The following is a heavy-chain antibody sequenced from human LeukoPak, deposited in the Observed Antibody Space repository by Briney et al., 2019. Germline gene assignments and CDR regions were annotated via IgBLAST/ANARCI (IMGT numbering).Heavy chain of an antibody. CDR2: ISYDGSNK. CDR3: AKAFATKDYYYYYMDV. Sequence: GRSLRLSCAASGFTFSSYAMHWVRQAPDKGLEWGAVISYDGSNKYYADSVKGRFTISRDNSKNTLYLQMNSLRAEDTAVYYCAKAFATKDYYYYYMDVWGKGTTVTVSS. CDR1: GFTFSSYA. J-gene: IGHJ6*03. V-gene: IGHV3-30-3*01.